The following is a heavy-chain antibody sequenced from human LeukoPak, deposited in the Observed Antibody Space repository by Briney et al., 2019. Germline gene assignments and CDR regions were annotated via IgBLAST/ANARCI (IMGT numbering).Heavy chain of an antibody. J-gene: IGHJ3*02. D-gene: IGHD6-25*01. CDR1: GLTFNSYG. Sequence: GGSLRLSCAASGLTFNSYGMNWVRQAPGKGLEGVSYISRTTTTIYSADSVKGRFTISRDSAKNSLYLQMNSLRAEDTAVYYCARDLSPGGGAFDIWGQGTMVTVSS. CDR2: ISRTTTTI. V-gene: IGHV3-48*04. CDR3: ARDLSPGGGAFDI.